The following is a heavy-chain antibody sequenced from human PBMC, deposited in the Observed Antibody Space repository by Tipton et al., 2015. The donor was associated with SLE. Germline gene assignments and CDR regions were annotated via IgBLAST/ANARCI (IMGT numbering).Heavy chain of an antibody. D-gene: IGHD4-17*01. J-gene: IGHJ4*02. CDR1: GFTFSSYW. Sequence: SLRLSCAASGFTFSSYWMNWVRQAPGKGLEWVANIKQDGSAKYYVDSVKGRFTTSRDNAKNSLYLQMNSLRPEDTAVYYCARDAYGDSTVLLDYWGQGTLVTVSS. CDR2: IKQDGSAK. CDR3: ARDAYGDSTVLLDY. V-gene: IGHV3-7*03.